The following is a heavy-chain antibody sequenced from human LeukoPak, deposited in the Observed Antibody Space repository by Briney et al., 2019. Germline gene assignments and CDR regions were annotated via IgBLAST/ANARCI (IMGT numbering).Heavy chain of an antibody. CDR2: ISASGGST. CDR3: PRGSSGPDY. D-gene: IGHD3-22*01. J-gene: IGHJ4*02. Sequence: GGSLRLSCAASGFTFSSYAMSWVRQAPGKGLEWVSSISASGGSTYYADSVKGRFTISRDNSKNTLHLQMNSLRAEDTAVYYCPRGSSGPDYWGQGALVTVSS. V-gene: IGHV3-23*01. CDR1: GFTFSSYA.